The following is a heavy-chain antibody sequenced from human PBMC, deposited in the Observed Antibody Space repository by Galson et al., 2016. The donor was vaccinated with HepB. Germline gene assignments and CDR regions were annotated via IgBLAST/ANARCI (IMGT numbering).Heavy chain of an antibody. J-gene: IGHJ4*02. CDR1: GFTFSNYV. CDR2: ISGSGGST. CDR3: VKGGYSPGDRMTTVSTDC. D-gene: IGHD4-17*01. V-gene: IGHV3-23*01. Sequence: SLRLSCAASGFTFSNYVMNWVRQTPGKGLEWVSTISGSGGSTYYADSVKGRFTISRDNSKNTLYLQMNSLRAEDTAVYYCVKGGYSPGDRMTTVSTDCWGQGTLVTVSS.